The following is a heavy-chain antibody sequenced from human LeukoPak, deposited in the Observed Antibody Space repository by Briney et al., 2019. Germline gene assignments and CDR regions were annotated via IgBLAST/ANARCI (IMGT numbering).Heavy chain of an antibody. CDR1: GYTFTSYY. J-gene: IGHJ4*02. Sequence: GASVKVSCKASGYTFTSYYMHWVRQAPGQGLEWMGIINPSGGSTSYAQKFQGRVTMTRDTSTSTVYMELSSLRSEDTAVYYCARISMTTVTTANYFDYWGQGTLVTVSS. CDR3: ARISMTTVTTANYFDY. D-gene: IGHD4-17*01. V-gene: IGHV1-46*01. CDR2: INPSGGST.